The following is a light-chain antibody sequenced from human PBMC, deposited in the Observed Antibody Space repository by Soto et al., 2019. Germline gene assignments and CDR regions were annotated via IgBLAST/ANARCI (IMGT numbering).Light chain of an antibody. Sequence: DIQLTQSPSFLSASVGDRVTITCRASQGISTNLAWYQQTPGKAPNLLIYAPSTLQSGVPSRFSGSGSGTEFTLTISSLKPEDFATYYCQHLNSYRTFGPGTTVDVK. CDR3: QHLNSYRT. CDR1: QGISTN. J-gene: IGKJ3*01. V-gene: IGKV1-9*01. CDR2: APS.